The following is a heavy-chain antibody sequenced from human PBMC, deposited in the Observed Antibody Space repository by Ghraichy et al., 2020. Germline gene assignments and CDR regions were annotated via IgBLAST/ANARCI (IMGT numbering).Heavy chain of an antibody. CDR1: GGTFSSYA. J-gene: IGHJ5*02. V-gene: IGHV1-69*13. CDR2: IIPIFGTA. Sequence: SVKVSCKASGGTFSSYAISWVRQAPGQGLEWMGGIIPIFGTANYAQKFQGRVTITADESTSTAYMELSSLRSEDTAVYYCARVDVVVVAATLAYNWFDPWGQGTLVTVSS. CDR3: ARVDVVVVAATLAYNWFDP. D-gene: IGHD2-15*01.